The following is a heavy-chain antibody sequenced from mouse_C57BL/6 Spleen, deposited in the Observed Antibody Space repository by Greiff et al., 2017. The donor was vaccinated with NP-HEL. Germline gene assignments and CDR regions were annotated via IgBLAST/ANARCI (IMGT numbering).Heavy chain of an antibody. V-gene: IGHV1-5*01. CDR2: SYPGNSDT. D-gene: IGHD1-1*01. CDR1: GYTFTSYW. CDR3: TRKGAFITTVVAPFDY. J-gene: IGHJ2*01. Sequence: EVQLQQSGTVLARPGASVKMSCKTSGYTFTSYWMHWVKQRPGQGLEWIGASYPGNSDTSYNQKFKGKAKLTAVTAASTAYMELSSLTKEDSAVYYCTRKGAFITTVVAPFDYWGQGTTLTVSS.